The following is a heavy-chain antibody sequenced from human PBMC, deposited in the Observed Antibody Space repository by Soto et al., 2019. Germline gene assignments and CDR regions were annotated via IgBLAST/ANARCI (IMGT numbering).Heavy chain of an antibody. J-gene: IGHJ4*02. D-gene: IGHD3-9*01. CDR2: INVGNGRT. V-gene: IGHV1-3*01. Sequence: ASVKVSCKASGYSITDFAMHWVRQAPGQRPEWMGWINVGNGRTDNSQKFQGRVTITRDTSASTVYMELSSLRSEDTAVYYCARPAQFDDLSGYASHIDYWGQGTQVTVSS. CDR1: GYSITDFA. CDR3: ARPAQFDDLSGYASHIDY.